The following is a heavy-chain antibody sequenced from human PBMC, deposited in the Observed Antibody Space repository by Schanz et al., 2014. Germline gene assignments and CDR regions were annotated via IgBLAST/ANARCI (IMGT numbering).Heavy chain of an antibody. D-gene: IGHD3-10*01. J-gene: IGHJ3*02. V-gene: IGHV3-23*01. CDR2: ISGRDGST. CDR1: GFTFSSYA. Sequence: EVQLLESGGGLVQPGGSLRLSCAASGFTFSSYAMTWVRQAPGMGLEWVSAISGRDGSTYYADSVRGRFTISRDNSKNTLYMQMSSLRAEDTAVYYCAKGRFGELSAFDIWGQGTMLTVSS. CDR3: AKGRFGELSAFDI.